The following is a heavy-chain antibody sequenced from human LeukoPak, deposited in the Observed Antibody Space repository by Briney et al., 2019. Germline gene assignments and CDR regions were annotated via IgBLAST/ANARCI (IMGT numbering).Heavy chain of an antibody. J-gene: IGHJ4*02. Sequence: GGSLRLSCAASGFTFSSYAMSWVRQAPGKGLEWVSAISGSGGSTYYADSVKGRFTISRDNSKNTLYLQMNSLRAEDTAVYYCVKGPSSWYRNCSYYFDYWGQGTLVTVSS. CDR1: GFTFSSYA. CDR3: VKGPSSWYRNCSYYFDY. CDR2: ISGSGGST. V-gene: IGHV3-23*01. D-gene: IGHD6-13*01.